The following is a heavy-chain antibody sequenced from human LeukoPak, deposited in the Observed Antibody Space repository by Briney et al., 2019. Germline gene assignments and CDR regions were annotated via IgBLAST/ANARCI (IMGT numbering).Heavy chain of an antibody. Sequence: GGTLRLSCAASGFTFSNYGMSWVRQAPGKGLQWVSGISGSGGERYYTESVKGRFTISRDNSKNTLYLQMNSLRAEDTAVYYCARDPSMAGTYYYYMDVWGKGTTVTVSS. CDR3: ARDPSMAGTYYYYMDV. CDR2: ISGSGGER. CDR1: GFTFSNYG. J-gene: IGHJ6*03. D-gene: IGHD6-19*01. V-gene: IGHV3-23*01.